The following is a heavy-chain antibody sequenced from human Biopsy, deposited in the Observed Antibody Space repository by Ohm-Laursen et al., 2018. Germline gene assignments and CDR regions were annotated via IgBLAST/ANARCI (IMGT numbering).Heavy chain of an antibody. V-gene: IGHV4-59*01. CDR1: GDSIGTFY. Sequence: SETLSLTCTVSGDSIGTFYWNWIRQSPGKGLEWIGYIYYTGSTNYNPSLRSRVTISLDTSVNQISLKLNSVTAADTAVYYCAGEKEYTRSRSRSHFYYAMDVWGPGSTVTVSS. CDR3: AGEKEYTRSRSRSHFYYAMDV. D-gene: IGHD1-1*01. CDR2: IYYTGST. J-gene: IGHJ6*02.